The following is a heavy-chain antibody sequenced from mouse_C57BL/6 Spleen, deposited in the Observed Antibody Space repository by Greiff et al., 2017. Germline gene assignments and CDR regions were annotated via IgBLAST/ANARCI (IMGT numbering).Heavy chain of an antibody. CDR2: IDPSDSYT. CDR1: GYTFTSYW. Sequence: QVQLQQPGAELVKPGASVKLSCKASGYTFTSYWMQWVKQRPGQGLEWIGEIDPSDSYTNYNQKFKGKATLTVDTSSSPAYMQLSSLTSEDSAVYYCARILYYDYTWFAYWGQGTLVTVSA. D-gene: IGHD2-4*01. V-gene: IGHV1-50*01. CDR3: ARILYYDYTWFAY. J-gene: IGHJ3*01.